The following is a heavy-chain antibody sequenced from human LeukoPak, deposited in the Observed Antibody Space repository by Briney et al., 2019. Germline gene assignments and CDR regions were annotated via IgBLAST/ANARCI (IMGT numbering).Heavy chain of an antibody. Sequence: GGSLRLSCAASGFTFSSYAMSWVRQAPGRGLEWVSAISGSGDSTYYGDSVKGRFTISRDNSKNTLYLQMNSLRAEDTAVYYCAKTRPLDSSSWSHGDYWGQGTLVTVSS. CDR1: GFTFSSYA. D-gene: IGHD6-13*01. CDR2: ISGSGDST. V-gene: IGHV3-23*01. CDR3: AKTRPLDSSSWSHGDY. J-gene: IGHJ4*02.